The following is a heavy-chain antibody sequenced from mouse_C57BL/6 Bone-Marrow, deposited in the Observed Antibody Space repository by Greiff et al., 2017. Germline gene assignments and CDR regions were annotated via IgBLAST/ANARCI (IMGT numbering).Heavy chain of an antibody. CDR2: IYPGSGST. J-gene: IGHJ3*01. D-gene: IGHD1-1*01. CDR1: GYTFTSYW. CDR3: ARYPGYYGRAY. Sequence: QVQLQQPGAELVKPGASVKMSCKASGYTFTSYWITWVKQRPGQGLEWIGDIYPGSGSTNYNEKFKSKATLTVDTSSSTAYLQLSSLTSEDSAVYYCARYPGYYGRAYWGQGTLVTVSA. V-gene: IGHV1-55*01.